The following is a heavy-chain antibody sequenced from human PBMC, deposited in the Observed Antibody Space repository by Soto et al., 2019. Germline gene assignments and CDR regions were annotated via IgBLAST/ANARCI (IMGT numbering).Heavy chain of an antibody. CDR1: GAAFSDYT. CDR2: INHSGST. Sequence: SETLSLTCGLSGAAFSDYTWSWVRQAPGGGLDWIGEINHSGSTNYNPSLKSRVTISVDTSKNQFSLKLSSVTAADTAVYYCASSYYYGSGRSRIYGMDVWGQGTTVTVSS. J-gene: IGHJ6*02. V-gene: IGHV4-34*01. D-gene: IGHD3-10*01. CDR3: ASSYYYGSGRSRIYGMDV.